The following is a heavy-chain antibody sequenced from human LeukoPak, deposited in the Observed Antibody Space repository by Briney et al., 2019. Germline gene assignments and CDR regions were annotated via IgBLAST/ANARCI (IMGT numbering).Heavy chain of an antibody. D-gene: IGHD1-1*01. J-gene: IGHJ4*02. CDR2: IGIDSGNT. V-gene: IGHV3-48*01. CDR1: GFPFIEYS. Sequence: GGSLRLSCTASGFPFIEYSMNWVRQVPGKGLEWIAYIGIDSGNTKYADSVRGRFAISADKTKNSLYLQMNSLRVEDTAVYYCARDHNYAFDNWGQGTLVSVAS. CDR3: ARDHNYAFDN.